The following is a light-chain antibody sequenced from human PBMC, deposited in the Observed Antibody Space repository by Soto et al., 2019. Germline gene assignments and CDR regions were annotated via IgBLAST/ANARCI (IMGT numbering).Light chain of an antibody. Sequence: QSALTQPASVSGSPGQSITISCTGTSRDIGGYDYVSWFQQHPGQGPRLLISEVTNRPSGISNRFSGSKSGNTASLTISGLQAEDEADYFCSSYSSRTFVVFGGGTQLTVL. CDR3: SSYSSRTFVV. J-gene: IGLJ2*01. CDR1: SRDIGGYDY. V-gene: IGLV2-14*01. CDR2: EVT.